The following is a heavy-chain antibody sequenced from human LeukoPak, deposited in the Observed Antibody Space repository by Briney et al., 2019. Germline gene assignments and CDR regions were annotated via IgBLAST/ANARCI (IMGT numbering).Heavy chain of an antibody. CDR1: GYTFTDYY. CDR2: INPNSGGT. Sequence: AASVKLSCKASGYTFTDYYMHWVRQAPGQGLEWMGWINPNSGGTNYAQKFQGRVTMTRDTSISTAYMELSRLRSDDTAVFYCAREEVIAAAGPTLDYWGQGALVTVSS. V-gene: IGHV1-2*02. D-gene: IGHD6-13*01. J-gene: IGHJ4*02. CDR3: AREEVIAAAGPTLDY.